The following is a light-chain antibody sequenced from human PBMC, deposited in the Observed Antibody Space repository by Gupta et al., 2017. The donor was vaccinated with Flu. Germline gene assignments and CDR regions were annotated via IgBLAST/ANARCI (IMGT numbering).Light chain of an antibody. Sequence: QLVLSHSPSASASLRSPVKLTCTLSSGHSRYAIAWLLQQPEKGPRYLMKLNSDGSHSKGDGIPDRFSGSSSGAERYLTVASLQSEDEADYNCQTWGTGIQVFGGGTKLTVL. CDR1: SGHSRYA. CDR3: QTWGTGIQV. J-gene: IGLJ3*02. CDR2: LNSDGSH. V-gene: IGLV4-69*01.